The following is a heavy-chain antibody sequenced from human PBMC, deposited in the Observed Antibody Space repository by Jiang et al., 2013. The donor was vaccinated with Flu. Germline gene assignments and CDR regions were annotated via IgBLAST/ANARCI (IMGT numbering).Heavy chain of an antibody. D-gene: IGHD4-17*01. Sequence: KPTQTLTLTCTFSGFSLSTSGMRVSWIRQPPGKALEWLARIDWDDDKFYSTSLKTRLTISKDTSKNQVVLTMTNMDPVDTATYYCARTGDDYGDPDAFDIWGQGTMVTVSS. CDR3: ARTGDDYGDPDAFDI. V-gene: IGHV2-70*04. J-gene: IGHJ3*02. CDR1: GFSLSTSGMR. CDR2: IDWDDDK.